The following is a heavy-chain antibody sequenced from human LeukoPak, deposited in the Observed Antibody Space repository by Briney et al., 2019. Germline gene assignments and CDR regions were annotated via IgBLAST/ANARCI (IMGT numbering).Heavy chain of an antibody. D-gene: IGHD6-6*01. J-gene: IGHJ4*02. Sequence: ASVKVSCKVSGYTFTDYYMHWVQQAPGKGLEWMGLVDPEDGETIYAEKFQGRVTLTADTSTDTAYMELSSVRSEDTAVFYCATVIAARHFDYWGQGTLVTVSS. CDR2: VDPEDGET. V-gene: IGHV1-69-2*01. CDR1: GYTFTDYY. CDR3: ATVIAARHFDY.